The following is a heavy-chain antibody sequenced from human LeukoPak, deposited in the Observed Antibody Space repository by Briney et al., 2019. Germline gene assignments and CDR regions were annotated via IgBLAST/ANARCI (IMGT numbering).Heavy chain of an antibody. V-gene: IGHV6-1*01. Sequence: SQTLSLTCAISGDSVSSNSAAWNWIRQSLSRGLEWLGRTYYRSKWYNDYAVSVKSRITINPDTSNNQFSLQLNSVTPEDTAVYYCASESSTTGNFDYWGQGTLVTVSS. CDR3: ASESSTTGNFDY. CDR2: TYYRSKWYN. D-gene: IGHD4-17*01. J-gene: IGHJ4*02. CDR1: GDSVSSNSAA.